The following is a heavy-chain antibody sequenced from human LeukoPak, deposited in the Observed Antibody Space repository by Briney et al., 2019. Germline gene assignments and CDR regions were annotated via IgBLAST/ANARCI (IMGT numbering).Heavy chain of an antibody. Sequence: SETLSLTCTVSGGSISSYYWSWIRQPPGKGLEWICYISHTASTNYNPSLKSRVTLSIDTSKSQLSFQLTSVTAADTAVYYCAREKSPERETWLQLGAFDVWGQGTVVTVSS. CDR3: AREKSPERETWLQLGAFDV. J-gene: IGHJ3*01. D-gene: IGHD5-24*01. CDR1: GGSISSYY. CDR2: ISHTAST. V-gene: IGHV4-59*01.